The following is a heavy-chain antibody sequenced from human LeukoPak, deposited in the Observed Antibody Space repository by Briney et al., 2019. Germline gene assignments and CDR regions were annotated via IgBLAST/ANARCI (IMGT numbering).Heavy chain of an antibody. CDR1: GFPFSGYG. Sequence: TGGSLRLSCAASGFPFSGYGMHWVRKAPGKGLEWVAVAYGDGSSQYYADSVKGRFSISKDISKNTLSLQMNSLRAEDTAVYSCATGGNFYYSHWGQGTLVTVSS. J-gene: IGHJ1*01. CDR3: ATGGNFYYSH. V-gene: IGHV3-33*01. D-gene: IGHD4-11*01. CDR2: AYGDGSSQ.